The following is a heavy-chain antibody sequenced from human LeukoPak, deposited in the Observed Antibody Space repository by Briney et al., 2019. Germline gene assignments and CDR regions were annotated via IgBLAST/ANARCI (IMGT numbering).Heavy chain of an antibody. J-gene: IGHJ1*01. CDR2: IGSSGDST. CDR3: VEDVVVIVAAKPGI. V-gene: IGHV3-23*01. Sequence: GGSLRLSCAASGFSFSTYAMSWVRQAPGKGLEWVSSIGSSGDSTYYADAVKGRFTISRDNSKNTLYLQMNSLRAEDTAVYYCVEDVVVIVAAKPGIWGQGTLVAVSS. CDR1: GFSFSTYA. D-gene: IGHD2-15*01.